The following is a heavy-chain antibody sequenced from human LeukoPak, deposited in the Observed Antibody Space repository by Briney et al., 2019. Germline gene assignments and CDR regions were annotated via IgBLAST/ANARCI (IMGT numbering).Heavy chain of an antibody. Sequence: PGRSLRLSCAASGFTFSYYAMHWVRQGPGNGLEWVAVIWRDGNNKYYADSVKGRFTISRDNARSILYLQMSSLRAEDTAVYYCVKDLRDMWTFDYWGPGSLVTVSS. CDR3: VKDLRDMWTFDY. D-gene: IGHD2-21*01. CDR1: GFTFSYYA. CDR2: IWRDGNNK. J-gene: IGHJ4*02. V-gene: IGHV3-33*06.